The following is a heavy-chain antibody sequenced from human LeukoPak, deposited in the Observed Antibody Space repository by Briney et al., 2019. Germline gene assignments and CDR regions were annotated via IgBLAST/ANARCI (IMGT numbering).Heavy chain of an antibody. V-gene: IGHV3-23*01. CDR2: ISGTGGNT. D-gene: IGHD3-10*01. CDR3: ARRVHYGSGSYYKPNAEYFQH. Sequence: PGGSLRLSCAASGFTFSSYAMSWVRQAPGKGLEWVSIISGTGGNTYYADSVKGRFTISRDNAKNSLYLQMNSLRAEDTAVYYCARRVHYGSGSYYKPNAEYFQHWGQGTLVTVSS. CDR1: GFTFSSYA. J-gene: IGHJ1*01.